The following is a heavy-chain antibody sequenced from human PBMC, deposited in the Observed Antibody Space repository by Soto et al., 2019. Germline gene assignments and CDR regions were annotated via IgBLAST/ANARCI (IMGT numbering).Heavy chain of an antibody. CDR2: INPNSGGT. CDR1: GYTFSDYY. Sequence: ASVKVSCKASGYTFSDYYIHWVRQAPGQALEWMGWINPNSGGTNYAQKFEARVTMTRATSIGTAYMEVSRLTSDDTAVYYCARDDGQSRDIFDIWGQGTIVTVSS. D-gene: IGHD2-21*02. CDR3: ARDDGQSRDIFDI. V-gene: IGHV1-2*02. J-gene: IGHJ3*02.